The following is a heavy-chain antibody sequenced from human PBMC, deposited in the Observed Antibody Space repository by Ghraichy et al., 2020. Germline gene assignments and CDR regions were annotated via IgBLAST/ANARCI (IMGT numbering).Heavy chain of an antibody. J-gene: IGHJ2*01. CDR2: INHSGST. V-gene: IGHV4-34*01. Sequence: LSLTCAVYGGSFSGYYWSWIRQPPGKGLEWIGEINHSGSTNYNPSLKSRVTISVDTSKNQFSLKLSSVTAADTAVYYCARGGRSNWNYGAGWYFDLWGRGTLVTVSS. D-gene: IGHD1-7*01. CDR1: GGSFSGYY. CDR3: ARGGRSNWNYGAGWYFDL.